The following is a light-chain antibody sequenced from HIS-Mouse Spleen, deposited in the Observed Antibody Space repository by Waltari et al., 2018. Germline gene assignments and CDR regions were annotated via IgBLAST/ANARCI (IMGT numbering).Light chain of an antibody. J-gene: IGKJ5*01. CDR1: QSVSSY. V-gene: IGKV3-11*01. Sequence: EIVLTQSPATLSLSPGERATLSCRASQSVSSYLAWYQQKPGQAPRLLIYDASNRATGITARFSGSGSGTDVTLTISSLEPEDFAVYYCQQRSNWPFVTFGQGTRLEIK. CDR2: DAS. CDR3: QQRSNWPFVT.